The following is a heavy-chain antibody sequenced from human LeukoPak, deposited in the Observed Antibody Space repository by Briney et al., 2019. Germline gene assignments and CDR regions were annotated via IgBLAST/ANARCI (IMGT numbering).Heavy chain of an antibody. V-gene: IGHV3-48*03. CDR2: ISSSGSTI. CDR1: GFTFSSYE. Sequence: GGSLRLSCAASGFTFSSYEMNWVRQAPGKGLEWVSYISSSGSTIYYADSVKGRFTISRDNAKNSLYLQMNSLRAGDTAVYYCARASITMVRGVIIPRGYYYYYYMDVWGKGTTVTVSS. J-gene: IGHJ6*03. D-gene: IGHD3-10*01. CDR3: ARASITMVRGVIIPRGYYYYYYMDV.